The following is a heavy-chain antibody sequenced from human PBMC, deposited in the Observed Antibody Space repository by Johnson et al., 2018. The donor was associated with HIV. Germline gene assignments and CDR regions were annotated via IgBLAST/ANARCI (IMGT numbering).Heavy chain of an antibody. CDR1: GFTFDDYG. Sequence: VQLVESGGGVVRPGGSLRLSCAASGFTFDDYGMSWVRQAPGKGLEWVSGINWNGGSTGYADSVKGRFTISRVNSKNMLYLQMNSLRVEDTAVYYCVKEASRGTVTQAPDAFDIWGQGTVVIVS. CDR3: VKEASRGTVTQAPDAFDI. CDR2: INWNGGST. V-gene: IGHV3-20*04. J-gene: IGHJ3*02. D-gene: IGHD4-17*01.